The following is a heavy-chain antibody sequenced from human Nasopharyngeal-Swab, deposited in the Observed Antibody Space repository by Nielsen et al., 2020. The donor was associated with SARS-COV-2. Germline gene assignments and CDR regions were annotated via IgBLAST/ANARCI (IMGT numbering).Heavy chain of an antibody. Sequence: GSLRLSCAASGFTFSRSWMHWVRQAPGKGLVGVSRIGPDGRETSFADSVKGRFTISRDNAKNTLYLQMNSLRAEDTAVYYCARDAPAHYGAFYWGRGTLVTVSS. J-gene: IGHJ4*02. D-gene: IGHD4-17*01. CDR3: ARDAPAHYGAFY. CDR2: IGPDGRET. V-gene: IGHV3-74*01. CDR1: GFTFSRSW.